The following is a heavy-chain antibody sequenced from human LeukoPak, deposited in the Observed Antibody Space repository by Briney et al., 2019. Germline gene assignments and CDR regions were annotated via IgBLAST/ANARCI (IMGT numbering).Heavy chain of an antibody. Sequence: SQTLSLTCTVSGGSISSSSYYWSWIRQPAGKGLEWIGHIYISGRTYYNPSLKSRVTISVDNSKNQFSLRLSSVTAADTAIYYSASNGYYCFDNWGQGNLVIVSS. V-gene: IGHV4-61*09. J-gene: IGHJ4*02. CDR1: GGSISSSSYY. CDR3: ASNGYYCFDN. D-gene: IGHD3-3*01. CDR2: IYISGRT.